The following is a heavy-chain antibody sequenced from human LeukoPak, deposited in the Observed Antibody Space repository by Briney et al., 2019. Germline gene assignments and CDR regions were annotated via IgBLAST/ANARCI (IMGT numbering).Heavy chain of an antibody. Sequence: ASLKVSCKVSGYTLTELSMHWLRQAPGKGLGCLQGFDPEDGETIYAQKFQGRVTMTEDTSTDTAYMELSSLRSEDTAVYYCATGYSSSWELDYFDYWGQGTLVTVSS. V-gene: IGHV1-24*01. CDR1: GYTLTELS. J-gene: IGHJ4*02. CDR3: ATGYSSSWELDYFDY. D-gene: IGHD6-13*01. CDR2: FDPEDGET.